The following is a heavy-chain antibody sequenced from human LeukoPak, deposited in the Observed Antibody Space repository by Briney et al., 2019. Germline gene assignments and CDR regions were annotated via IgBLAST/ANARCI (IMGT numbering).Heavy chain of an antibody. D-gene: IGHD3-22*01. Sequence: GGSLRLSCAASGFTFSGSAMHWVRQASGKGLEWVGRIRSKANSYATAYAASVKGRFTISRDDSKNTAYLQMNSLKTEDTAVYYCTTDFSATMIVVVINLWGQGTLVTVSS. CDR2: IRSKANSYAT. CDR1: GFTFSGSA. CDR3: TTDFSATMIVVVINL. V-gene: IGHV3-73*01. J-gene: IGHJ4*02.